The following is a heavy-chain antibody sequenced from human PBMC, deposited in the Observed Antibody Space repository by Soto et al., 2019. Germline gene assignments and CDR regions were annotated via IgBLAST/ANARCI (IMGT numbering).Heavy chain of an antibody. D-gene: IGHD3-9*01. CDR2: IYWDDDK. Sequence: SGPTLVNPTQTLTLTCSFSGFSLSTREVGVGWIRQPPGKALEWLALIYWDDDKRYRPSLKSRLTIVKDTSKNLVILIMTNVDPVDTATYYCAHGYYDILTGYPNWGQGTLVTVSS. V-gene: IGHV2-5*02. CDR3: AHGYYDILTGYPN. CDR1: GFSLSTREVG. J-gene: IGHJ4*02.